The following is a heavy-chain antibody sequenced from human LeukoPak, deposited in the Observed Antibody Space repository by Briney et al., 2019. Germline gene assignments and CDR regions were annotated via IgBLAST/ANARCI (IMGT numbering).Heavy chain of an antibody. CDR2: ISFDGNNE. D-gene: IGHD1-1*01. V-gene: IGHV3-30-3*01. CDR1: GFTFSNYA. Sequence: GGSLRLSCAASGFTFSNYAMHWVRQAPGKGLEWLAGISFDGNNEYYADSVKGRFTISRDNSKNTLYLQMNSLRAEDTAVYYCAKDRRRDNWNDGYYFDYWGQGTLVTVSS. J-gene: IGHJ4*02. CDR3: AKDRRRDNWNDGYYFDY.